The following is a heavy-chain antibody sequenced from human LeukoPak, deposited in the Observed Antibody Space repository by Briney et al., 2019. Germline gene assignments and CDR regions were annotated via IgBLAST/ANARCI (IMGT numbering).Heavy chain of an antibody. Sequence: PGGSLRLSCVASGFTFNMYWMTWVRQAPGKGLEWVATIRKDGSEEKYADSVKGRFTVSRDNAKNSLYLQMNSLRAEDTAVYYCARGEDYSSWGQGTLVTVSS. J-gene: IGHJ5*02. CDR3: ARGEDYSS. D-gene: IGHD4-11*01. CDR2: IRKDGSEE. V-gene: IGHV3-7*01. CDR1: GFTFNMYW.